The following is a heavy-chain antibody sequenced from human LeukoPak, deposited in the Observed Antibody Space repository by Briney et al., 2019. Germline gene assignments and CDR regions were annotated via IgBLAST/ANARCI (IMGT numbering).Heavy chain of an antibody. CDR2: ISISGSTI. CDR3: ARLGLITMVRGVAYNWFDP. CDR1: GFTFSSYE. J-gene: IGHJ5*02. D-gene: IGHD3-10*01. Sequence: GGSLRLSCAASGFTFSSYEMNWVRQAPGKGLEWVSYISISGSTIYYADSVKGRFTISRDNAKNSLYLQMNSLRAEDTAVYYCARLGLITMVRGVAYNWFDPWGQGTLVTVSS. V-gene: IGHV3-48*03.